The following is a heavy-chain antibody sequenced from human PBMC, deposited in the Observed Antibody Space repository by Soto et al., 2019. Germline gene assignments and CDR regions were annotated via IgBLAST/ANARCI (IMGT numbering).Heavy chain of an antibody. V-gene: IGHV3-23*01. J-gene: IGHJ4*02. D-gene: IGHD3-16*01. CDR3: AKDLGAMGPFDY. CDR2: ISGSGST. Sequence: GGSLRLSCAASGFTFSSYDMSWVRQAPGKGLEWVSAISGSGSTYYADSVKGRFTISRDNSKNTLHLQMNSLRAEDTAVYYCAKDLGAMGPFDYWGQGTLVTVSS. CDR1: GFTFSSYD.